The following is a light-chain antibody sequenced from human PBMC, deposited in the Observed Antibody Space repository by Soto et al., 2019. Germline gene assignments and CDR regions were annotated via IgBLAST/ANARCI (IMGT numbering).Light chain of an antibody. CDR3: SSYTSSSPDV. J-gene: IGLJ1*01. Sequence: QSALTQPASVSGSPGQSITISCTGTSSDVGGYNSVSWYQQHPGKAPKLILYDVSNRPSGVSYRFSGSKSGNTASLTISGLQAVDEADYYCSSYTSSSPDVFGRGTKVTVL. CDR2: DVS. CDR1: SSDVGGYNS. V-gene: IGLV2-14*01.